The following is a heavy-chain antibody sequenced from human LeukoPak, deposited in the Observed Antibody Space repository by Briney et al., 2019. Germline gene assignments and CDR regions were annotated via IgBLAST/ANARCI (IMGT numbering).Heavy chain of an antibody. Sequence: PGGSLRLSCSASGFTFTSYAMSWVRQAPGEGLEWVSAISTSGDKTYYADSEKGRFAIPRDNSKNTVYLQRNSLRAGDAAVFYCAKRLDPGKTYGSSDAGNDYWGQGTLVTVSS. J-gene: IGHJ4*02. CDR2: ISTSGDKT. V-gene: IGHV3-23*01. D-gene: IGHD1-14*01. CDR1: GFTFTSYA. CDR3: AKRLDPGKTYGSSDAGNDY.